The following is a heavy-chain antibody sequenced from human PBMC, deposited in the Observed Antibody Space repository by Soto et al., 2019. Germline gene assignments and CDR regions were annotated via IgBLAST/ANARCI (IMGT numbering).Heavy chain of an antibody. CDR3: ARVERFGELSAYYYYGMDV. CDR2: MNPNSGNT. V-gene: IGHV1-8*01. D-gene: IGHD3-10*01. Sequence: ASVKVSCKASGYTFTSYDINWVRQATGQGLEWMGWMNPNSGNTGYAQKFQGRVTMTRNTSISTAYMELSSLRSEDTAVYYCARVERFGELSAYYYYGMDVWGQGTTVTVSS. J-gene: IGHJ6*02. CDR1: GYTFTSYD.